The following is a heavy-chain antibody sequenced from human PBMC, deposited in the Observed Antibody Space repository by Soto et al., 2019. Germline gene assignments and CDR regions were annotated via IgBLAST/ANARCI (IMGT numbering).Heavy chain of an antibody. CDR2: ISGSGGST. J-gene: IGHJ4*02. CDR1: GFTFSSYA. CDR3: AKDRATYYYDSSGYYASFFN. D-gene: IGHD3-22*01. Sequence: GGSLRLSCAASGFTFSSYAMSWVRQAPGKGLEWVSAISGSGGSTYYADSVKGRFTISRDNSKNTLYLQMNSLRAEDTAVYYCAKDRATYYYDSSGYYASFFNWGQGTLVTVSS. V-gene: IGHV3-23*01.